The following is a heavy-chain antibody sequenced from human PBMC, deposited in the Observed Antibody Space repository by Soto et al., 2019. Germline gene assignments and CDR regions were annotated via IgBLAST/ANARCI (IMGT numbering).Heavy chain of an antibody. J-gene: IGHJ4*02. CDR2: IDWDGERT. V-gene: IGHV3-20*01. CDR1: GITFDAYG. Sequence: GGSLRLSCAVSGITFDAYGMSWVRQVPGKGLEWVSSIDWDGERTEYADSVKGRFTVSRDNAENSPYLQMNSLRAEDTALYHCASVFLLGSTWSYYRIDYWGQGALVTVSS. D-gene: IGHD6-13*01. CDR3: ASVFLLGSTWSYYRIDY.